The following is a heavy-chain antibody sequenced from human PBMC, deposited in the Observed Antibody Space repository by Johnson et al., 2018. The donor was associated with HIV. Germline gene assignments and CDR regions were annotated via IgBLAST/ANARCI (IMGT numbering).Heavy chain of an antibody. Sequence: QVLLLESGGGVVQPGGSLRLSCAASGFTFSSYGMHWVRQAPGKGLEWVAFIRFDGSNKYYTDSVKGRFTISRDNSKNTLYMQMNSLRADDTAVYYCAKDRASVWYSGSYLVDWGQGTMVTVSS. CDR2: IRFDGSNK. D-gene: IGHD1-26*01. J-gene: IGHJ3*01. CDR1: GFTFSSYG. CDR3: AKDRASVWYSGSYLVD. V-gene: IGHV3-30*02.